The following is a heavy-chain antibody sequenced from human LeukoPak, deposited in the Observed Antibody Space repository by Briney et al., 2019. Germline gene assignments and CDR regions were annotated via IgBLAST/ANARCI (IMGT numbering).Heavy chain of an antibody. CDR1: GFTFSSYG. D-gene: IGHD1-26*01. J-gene: IGHJ4*02. CDR2: IWYDGSNK. V-gene: IGHV3-30*02. Sequence: GGSLRLSCAASGFTFSSYGMHWVRQAPGKGLEWVAVIWYDGSNKYYADSVKGRFTISRDNSKNTLYLQMNSLRAEDTAVYYCAKDASTTGTFDYWGQGTLATVSS. CDR3: AKDASTTGTFDY.